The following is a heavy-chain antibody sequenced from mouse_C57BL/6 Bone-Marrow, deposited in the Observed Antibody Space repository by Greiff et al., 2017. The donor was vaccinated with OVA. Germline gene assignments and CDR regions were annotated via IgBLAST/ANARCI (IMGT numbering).Heavy chain of an antibody. J-gene: IGHJ3*01. CDR2: ISSGGDYI. CDR3: TRDGRGFAY. CDR1: GFTFSSYA. V-gene: IGHV5-9-1*02. Sequence: EVKVVESGEGLVKPGGSLKLSCAASGFTFSSYAMSWVRQTPEKRLEWVAYISSGGDYIYYADTVKGRFTISRDKARNTLYLQMSSLQSEDTAMYYCTRDGRGFAYWGQGTLVTVSA. D-gene: IGHD2-3*01.